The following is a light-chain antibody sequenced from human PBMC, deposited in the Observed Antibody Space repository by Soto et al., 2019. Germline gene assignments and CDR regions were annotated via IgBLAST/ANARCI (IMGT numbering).Light chain of an antibody. CDR1: QSFSSSY. V-gene: IGKV3-15*01. CDR3: QQYNNWWT. CDR2: GAS. J-gene: IGKJ1*01. Sequence: EIVLTQSPGTLSLSPGERATLSCRASQSFSSSYLAWYQQKPGQAPRLFIYGASSRATGIPARFTGSGSGTEFTLTISSLQFDDSAVYYCQQYNNWWTFGQGTKVDIK.